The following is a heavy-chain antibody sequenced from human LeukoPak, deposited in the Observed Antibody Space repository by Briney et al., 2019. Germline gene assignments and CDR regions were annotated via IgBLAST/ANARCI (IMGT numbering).Heavy chain of an antibody. J-gene: IGHJ4*02. D-gene: IGHD4-17*01. CDR2: ISSSSSYI. Sequence: PGGSLRLSCAASGFTFSSYSMNWVRQAPGKGLEWVSSISSSSSYIYYADSVKGRFTISRDNAKNSLYLQMNSLRAEDTAVYYCARTKATVVTPSDYWGQGTLVTVSS. V-gene: IGHV3-21*01. CDR1: GFTFSSYS. CDR3: ARTKATVVTPSDY.